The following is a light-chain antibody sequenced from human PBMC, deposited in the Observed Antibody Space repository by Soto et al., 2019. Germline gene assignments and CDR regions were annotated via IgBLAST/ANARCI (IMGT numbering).Light chain of an antibody. Sequence: EVVMTQSPATLSVSLGERATLSCMASQTIRSSLAWYQQKPGQAPRLLIYGASARATDIPARFGGSGSGTEFTLTISSLQSEDSAIYYCQQYNNWPQTFGQGTKVDIK. CDR3: QQYNNWPQT. CDR2: GAS. CDR1: QTIRSS. V-gene: IGKV3-15*01. J-gene: IGKJ1*01.